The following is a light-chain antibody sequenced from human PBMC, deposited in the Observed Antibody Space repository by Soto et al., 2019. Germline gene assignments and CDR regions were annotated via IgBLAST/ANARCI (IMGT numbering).Light chain of an antibody. CDR1: SSDVGGYNY. CDR3: SSYTRGSTLVV. Sequence: QSALTQPASVSGSPGQSITISCTGTSSDVGGYNYVSWYQQHPGKAPKLMIYDVTNRPSGVSNRFSGSKSGNTASLTISGLQAEDEADYYCSSYTRGSTLVVFDGGTKVTVL. J-gene: IGLJ2*01. V-gene: IGLV2-14*01. CDR2: DVT.